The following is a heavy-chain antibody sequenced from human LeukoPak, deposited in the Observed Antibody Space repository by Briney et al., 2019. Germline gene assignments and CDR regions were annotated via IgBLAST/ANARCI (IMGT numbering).Heavy chain of an antibody. CDR1: GGSFSGCY. D-gene: IGHD1-26*01. CDR2: INHSGST. Sequence: SETLSLTCAVYGGSFSGCYWSWIRQPPGKGLEWIGEINHSGSTNYNPSLKSRVTISVDTSKNQFSLKLSSVTAADTAVYYCARDLKVGARHTFDYWGQGTLVTVSS. J-gene: IGHJ4*02. V-gene: IGHV4-34*01. CDR3: ARDLKVGARHTFDY.